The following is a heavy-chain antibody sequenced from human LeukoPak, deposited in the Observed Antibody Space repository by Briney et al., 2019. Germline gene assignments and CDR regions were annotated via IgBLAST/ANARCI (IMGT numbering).Heavy chain of an antibody. D-gene: IGHD3-10*01. CDR3: ARRGSGGRSFDY. Sequence: SETLSLTCTVSGGSINSYYWSWVRQSPGKGLEWIGYIYYTGSTNYNPSLKSRVTISVDTSKNQFSLKLSSVTATDTAVYYCARRGSGGRSFDYWGQGTLVTVSS. CDR1: GGSINSYY. J-gene: IGHJ4*02. V-gene: IGHV4-59*08. CDR2: IYYTGST.